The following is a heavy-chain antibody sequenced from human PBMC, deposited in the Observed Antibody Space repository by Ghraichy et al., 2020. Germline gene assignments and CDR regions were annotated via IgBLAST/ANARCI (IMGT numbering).Heavy chain of an antibody. CDR2: ISGSGGDI. D-gene: IGHD6-13*01. V-gene: IGHV3-23*01. CDR3: GKGISAGTSTISYYYNGMDV. CDR1: EFSLSSYV. Sequence: GGSLRLSCTAASEFSLSSYVLSWVRQAPGKGLEWVSAISGSGGDIYYPDSVKGRFTISRDNSKNTLYLQMNSLRVEDTAVYYCGKGISAGTSTISYYYNGMDVWGQGTTVTVSS. J-gene: IGHJ6*02.